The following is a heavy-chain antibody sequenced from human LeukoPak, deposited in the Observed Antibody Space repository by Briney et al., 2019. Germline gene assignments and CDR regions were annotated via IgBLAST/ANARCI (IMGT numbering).Heavy chain of an antibody. D-gene: IGHD3-22*01. V-gene: IGHV3-53*01. J-gene: IGHJ4*02. CDR2: IYSGGST. CDR1: GFTVSRNY. Sequence: GGSLRLSCAASGFTVSRNYMSWVRQAPGKGLEWVSVIYSGGSTYYADSVKGRFTISRDNSKNTLYLQMNSLRAEDTAVYYCASPPQYYDSSGYYGYWGQGALVTVSS. CDR3: ASPPQYYDSSGYYGY.